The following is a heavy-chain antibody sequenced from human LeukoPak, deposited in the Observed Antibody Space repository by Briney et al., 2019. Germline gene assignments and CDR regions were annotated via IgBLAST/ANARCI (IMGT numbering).Heavy chain of an antibody. CDR2: IYSGGST. CDR3: ARNGVYDILTGSLAFDI. V-gene: IGHV3-53*01. D-gene: IGHD3-9*01. CDR1: GFTVSSNY. J-gene: IGHJ3*02. Sequence: PGGSLRLSCAASGFTVSSNYMSWVRQAPGKGLEWVSVIYSGGSTYYADSVKGRFTISRDNSKNTLYLQMNSLRAEDTAVYYCARNGVYDILTGSLAFDIWGQGTMVTVSS.